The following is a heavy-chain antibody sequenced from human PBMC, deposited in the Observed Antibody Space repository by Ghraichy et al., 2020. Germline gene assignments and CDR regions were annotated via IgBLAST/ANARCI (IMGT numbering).Heavy chain of an antibody. D-gene: IGHD3-16*02. CDR1: GFSFTTYA. Sequence: GSLRLSCAASGFSFTTYAVTWVRQAPGKGLEWVAAISVSGDRTDFADSVKGRFTISRDGSKNTVYLQTNSLRVGDTAVYYCATRYTSSPGSYYFGLDVWGQGTTVTVSS. CDR3: ATRYTSSPGSYYFGLDV. J-gene: IGHJ6*02. V-gene: IGHV3-23*01. CDR2: ISVSGDRT.